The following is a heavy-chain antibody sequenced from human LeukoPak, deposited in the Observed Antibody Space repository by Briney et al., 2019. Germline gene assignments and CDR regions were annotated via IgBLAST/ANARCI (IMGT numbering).Heavy chain of an antibody. V-gene: IGHV1-2*02. CDR3: ARTILSNYYNYPLEI. CDR1: GYIFTGYY. CDR2: INSNSGTT. D-gene: IGHD3-9*01. J-gene: IGHJ4*02. Sequence: GALVRVSCKTSGYIFTGYYIHWVPQAPGQRLEWMGWINSNSGTTNSAQKFQGRVTMTSDTSISTAYMEVRRLTSDDTAVYYCARTILSNYYNYPLEIWGQGTLVTVSS.